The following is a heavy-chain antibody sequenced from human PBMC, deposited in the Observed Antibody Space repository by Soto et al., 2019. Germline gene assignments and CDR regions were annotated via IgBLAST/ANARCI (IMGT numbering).Heavy chain of an antibody. CDR3: ARGTGGSYWDY. CDR1: GGSISSYY. J-gene: IGHJ4*02. Sequence: SETLSLTCTLSGGSISSYYWSWIRQPPGKGLEWIGYIYYSGSTNYNPSLKSRVTISVDTSKNQFSLKLSSVTAADTAVYYCARGTGGSYWDYWGQGTLVTVS. D-gene: IGHD2-8*02. CDR2: IYYSGST. V-gene: IGHV4-59*01.